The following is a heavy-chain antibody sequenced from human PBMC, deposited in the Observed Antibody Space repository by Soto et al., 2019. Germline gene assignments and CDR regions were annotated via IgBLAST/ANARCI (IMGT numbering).Heavy chain of an antibody. D-gene: IGHD3-10*01. CDR3: ASHYGSGSYSDNWFDP. J-gene: IGHJ5*02. CDR2: IKQDGSEK. CDR1: GFTFSSYW. V-gene: IGHV3-7*01. Sequence: EVQLVESGGGLVQPGGSLRLSCAASGFTFSSYWMSWVRQAPGKGLEWVANIKQDGSEKYYVDSVKGRFTISRDNAKNSLYLQMNSLKAEDTAVYYCASHYGSGSYSDNWFDPWGQGTLVTVSS.